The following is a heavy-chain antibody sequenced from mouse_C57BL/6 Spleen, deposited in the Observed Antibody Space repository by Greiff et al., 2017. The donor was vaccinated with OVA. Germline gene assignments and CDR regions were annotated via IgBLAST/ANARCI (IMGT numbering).Heavy chain of an antibody. Sequence: QVQLQQPGAELVKPGASVKLSCKASGYTFTSYWMQWVKQRPGQGLEWIGEIDPSDSYTNYNQKFKGKATLTVDTSSSTAYMQLSSLTSEDSAVYCCARNSGYGYYFDYWGQGTTLTVSS. V-gene: IGHV1-50*01. CDR3: ARNSGYGYYFDY. D-gene: IGHD3-2*02. J-gene: IGHJ2*01. CDR2: IDPSDSYT. CDR1: GYTFTSYW.